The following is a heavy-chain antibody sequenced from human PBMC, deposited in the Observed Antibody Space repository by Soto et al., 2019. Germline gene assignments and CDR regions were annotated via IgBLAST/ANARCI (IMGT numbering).Heavy chain of an antibody. V-gene: IGHV3-66*01. CDR3: ARVPSSSYHYFDY. Sequence: GGSLRLSCAASGFTGSSYYMSWVRQAPGKGLEWVSVIYSAGSADFADSVKGRFTISRDNSKNTLYLQMSSLRAEDTAVYYCARVPSSSYHYFDYWGQGTLVTVSS. J-gene: IGHJ4*02. CDR2: IYSAGSA. CDR1: GFTGSSYY. D-gene: IGHD6-13*01.